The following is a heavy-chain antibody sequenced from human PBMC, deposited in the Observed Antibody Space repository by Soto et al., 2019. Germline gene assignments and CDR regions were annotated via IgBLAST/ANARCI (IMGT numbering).Heavy chain of an antibody. CDR1: GYSFTSYW. CDR3: AVKGISQSADDY. V-gene: IGHV5-51*01. J-gene: IGHJ4*02. D-gene: IGHD6-13*01. Sequence: RGESLTLACKGSGYSFTSYWIGWVRQMPGKGLEWMGIIYPGDSDTRYSPSFQGQVTISADKSISPAYLQWSSLKASDTAMYYCAVKGISQSADDYWGQGTLVTVSS. CDR2: IYPGDSDT.